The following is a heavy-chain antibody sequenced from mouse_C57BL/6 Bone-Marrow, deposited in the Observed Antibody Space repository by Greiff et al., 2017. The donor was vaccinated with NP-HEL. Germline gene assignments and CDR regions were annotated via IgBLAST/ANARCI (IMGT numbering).Heavy chain of an antibody. V-gene: IGHV1-76*01. CDR1: GYTFTDYY. CDR3: ASYYYPCRYENYFDV. J-gene: IGHJ2*01. CDR2: IYPGSGDT. D-gene: IGHD1-1*01. Sequence: VQLQQSGAELVRPGASVKLSCKASGYTFTDYYINWVKQRPGQGLEWIARIYPGSGDTYYNEKFKGKATLTADKSSSTAYMQLSSLTSVASAVYFGASYYYPCRYENYFDVWGKGTTLTVSS.